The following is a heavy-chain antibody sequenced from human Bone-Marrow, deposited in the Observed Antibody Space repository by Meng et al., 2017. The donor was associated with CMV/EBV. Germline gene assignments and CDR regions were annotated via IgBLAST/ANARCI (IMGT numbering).Heavy chain of an antibody. CDR2: ISSSSSYI. D-gene: IGHD2-21*02. V-gene: IGHV3-21*01. Sequence: GESLKISCAASGFTFSSYSMNWVRQAPGKGLEWVSSISSSSSYIYYADSVKGRFTISRDNAKNSLYLQMNNLRRDDTAVYYCAKVTWDNWGQGTLVAFSS. J-gene: IGHJ4*02. CDR3: AKVTWDN. CDR1: GFTFSSYS.